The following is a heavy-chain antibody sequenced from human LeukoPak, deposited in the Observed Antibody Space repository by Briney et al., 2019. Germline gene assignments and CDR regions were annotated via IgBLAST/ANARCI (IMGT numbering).Heavy chain of an antibody. D-gene: IGHD3-10*01. Sequence: GGLLRLSCAASGSIFSSYCMSWVRQAPGKGLEWVANIKEDGSEKYYVDSVKGRSTISRDNAKNSLYLQMNSLRAEDTAVYYCALGSSPWGPGTLVTVSS. J-gene: IGHJ5*02. CDR2: IKEDGSEK. V-gene: IGHV3-7*01. CDR1: GSIFSSYC. CDR3: ALGSSP.